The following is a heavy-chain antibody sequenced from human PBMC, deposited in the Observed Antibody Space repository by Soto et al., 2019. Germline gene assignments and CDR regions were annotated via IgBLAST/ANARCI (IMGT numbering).Heavy chain of an antibody. Sequence: EVQLVESGGGLVQPGGSLRLSCAASGFTFRDHYMDWVRQAPGKGLEWVGRIRNKANSYTTEYAASVKGRFTISRDDSEHSLYLTMNSLKSEDTAVSYCTRLGLLWWGGYSTMDYGGQGPLVTVSS. CDR3: TRLGLLWWGGYSTMDY. V-gene: IGHV3-72*01. J-gene: IGHJ4*02. D-gene: IGHD3-16*01. CDR1: GFTFRDHY. CDR2: IRNKANSYTT.